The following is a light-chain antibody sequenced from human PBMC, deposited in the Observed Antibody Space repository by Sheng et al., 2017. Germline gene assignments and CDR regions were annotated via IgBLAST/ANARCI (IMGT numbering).Light chain of an antibody. CDR2: AAS. CDR3: QQSYRTPYT. Sequence: DTQMTQSPSSLSASIGDRVTITCRASQTVSSHVNWYQLKSGKAPRLLIYAASDLKSGVPSRFSGSGSATEFTLSISSLQTEDFATYFCQQSYRTPYTLVQGPRLE. J-gene: IGKJ2*01. CDR1: QTVSSH. V-gene: IGKV1-39*01.